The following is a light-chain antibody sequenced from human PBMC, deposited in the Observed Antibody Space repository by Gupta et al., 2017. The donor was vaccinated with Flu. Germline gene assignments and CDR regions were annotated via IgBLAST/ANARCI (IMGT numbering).Light chain of an antibody. Sequence: DIQMTQSPSSLAASVGDRVTITCQASQDIGTNLNWYQHKPGKAPKLLIFGASNLESWGPSRFSGSGSATDFTFTISSLQPEDIAIYYCQQDDNLPLTFGQGTKVEIK. CDR3: QQDDNLPLT. V-gene: IGKV1-33*01. J-gene: IGKJ4*01. CDR2: GAS. CDR1: QDIGTN.